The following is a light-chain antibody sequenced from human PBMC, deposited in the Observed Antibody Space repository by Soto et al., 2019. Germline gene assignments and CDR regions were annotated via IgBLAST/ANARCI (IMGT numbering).Light chain of an antibody. Sequence: DIVMTQSPDSLAVSLGERATINCKSSQSVLYSSNNKNYLAWYQQKPGQPPKLLIYWASTRESGVPDRFSGSGSGTDFTLTISSLQGEDVAVYYCQPYYSTPHSFGGGTKVELQ. CDR3: QPYYSTPHS. CDR1: QSVLYSSNNKNY. V-gene: IGKV4-1*01. CDR2: WAS. J-gene: IGKJ4*01.